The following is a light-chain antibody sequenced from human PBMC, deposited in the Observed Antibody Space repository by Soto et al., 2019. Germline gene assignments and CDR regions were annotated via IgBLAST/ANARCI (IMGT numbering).Light chain of an antibody. CDR2: VAS. CDR1: QDIGKD. J-gene: IGKJ1*01. Sequence: AIQMTQSPLSLSASVGDRVTITCRASQDIGKDLGWYQQKPGEAPELLISVASTFESGVPSRFSGSGSGTDFSLPISSLQPEYFATYYCRQDYNYPRTFGQGTKVELK. V-gene: IGKV1-6*01. CDR3: RQDYNYPRT.